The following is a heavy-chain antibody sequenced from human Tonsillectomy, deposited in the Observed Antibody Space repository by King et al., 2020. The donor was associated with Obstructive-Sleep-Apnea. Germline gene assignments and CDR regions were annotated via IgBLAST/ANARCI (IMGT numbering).Heavy chain of an antibody. CDR2: ISGSDGST. J-gene: IGHJ5*01. CDR3: VKGRGSWYAGNWFDS. Sequence: VQLVESGGGLVQPGGSLRLSCAASGFTFSSFAMSWVRQAPGKGLDWVSVISGSDGSTYYAESVKGRFTISRDNINNKLYLQMNSLRAEDTAVYYCVKGRGSWYAGNWFDSWGQGTPVTVSS. CDR1: GFTFSSFA. V-gene: IGHV3-23*04. D-gene: IGHD6-13*01.